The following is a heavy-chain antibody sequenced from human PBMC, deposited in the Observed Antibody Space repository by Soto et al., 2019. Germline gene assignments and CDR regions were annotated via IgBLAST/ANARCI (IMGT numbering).Heavy chain of an antibody. V-gene: IGHV4-59*01. D-gene: IGHD2-21*02. Sequence: SETLSLTCTVSGGSISSYYWSWIRQPPGKGLEWIGYIYYSGSTNYNPSLKSRVTISVDTSKNQFSLKLSSVTAADTAVYYCARHRDLASYYGMDVWGQGTTVTVSS. J-gene: IGHJ6*02. CDR3: ARHRDLASYYGMDV. CDR2: IYYSGST. CDR1: GGSISSYY.